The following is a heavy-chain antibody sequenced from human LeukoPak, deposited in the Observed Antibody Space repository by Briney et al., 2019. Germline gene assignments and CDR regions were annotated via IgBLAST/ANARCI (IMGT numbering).Heavy chain of an antibody. CDR1: GYTFTGYY. CDR3: ARTHYDFWSGYQNYYFDY. Sequence: ASVKVSCKASGYTFTGYYMHWVRQAPGQGLEWMGWINPNSGGTNYAQKFQGRVTMTRDTSISTAYMELSRLRSDDTAVYYCARTHYDFWSGYQNYYFDYWGQGTLVTVSS. V-gene: IGHV1-2*02. D-gene: IGHD3-3*01. J-gene: IGHJ4*02. CDR2: INPNSGGT.